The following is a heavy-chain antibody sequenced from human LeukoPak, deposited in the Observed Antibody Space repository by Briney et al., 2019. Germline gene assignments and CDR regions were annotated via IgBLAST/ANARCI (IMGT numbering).Heavy chain of an antibody. CDR3: ARMVPHYDSSGYYFDY. Sequence: SETLSLTCAVYGGSFSGYYWSWIRQPPGKGLEWIGEINHSGSTNYNPSLKSRVTISVDTSKNQFSLKLSSVTAADTAVYYCARMVPHYDSSGYYFDYWGQGTLVTVSS. J-gene: IGHJ4*02. CDR1: GGSFSGYY. CDR2: INHSGST. V-gene: IGHV4-34*01. D-gene: IGHD3-22*01.